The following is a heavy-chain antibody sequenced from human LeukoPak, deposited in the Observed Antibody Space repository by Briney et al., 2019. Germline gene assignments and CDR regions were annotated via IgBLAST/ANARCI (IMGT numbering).Heavy chain of an antibody. CDR1: GYTFTGYY. Sequence: ASVKVSCKASGYTFTGYYMHWVRQAPGQRLEWMGWINAGSGNTKYSQKFQGRVTITRDTSASTAYMELSSLRSEDTAVYYCASLHGIDAFDIWGQGTMVTVSS. V-gene: IGHV1-3*01. CDR2: INAGSGNT. D-gene: IGHD1-14*01. CDR3: ASLHGIDAFDI. J-gene: IGHJ3*02.